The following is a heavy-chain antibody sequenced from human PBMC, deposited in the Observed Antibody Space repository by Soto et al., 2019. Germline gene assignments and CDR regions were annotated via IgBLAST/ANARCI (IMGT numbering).Heavy chain of an antibody. CDR2: IYYSGST. D-gene: IGHD3-22*01. V-gene: IGHV4-31*01. Sequence: QVQLQESGPGLVKPSQTLFLTCTVSGGSISSGGYYWSWIRQHPEKCLEWIGYIYYSGSTYYTPSLKSPVTISVDTSNNQYSMNLSSSTAVDTAVDDCARLPPEGYGSSFYYYTGDFIIWGQGTMVTVS. CDR1: GGSISSGGYY. J-gene: IGHJ3*02. CDR3: ARLPPEGYGSSFYYYTGDFII.